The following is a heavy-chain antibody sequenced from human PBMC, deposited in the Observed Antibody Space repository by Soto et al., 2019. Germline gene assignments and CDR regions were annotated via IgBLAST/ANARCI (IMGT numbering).Heavy chain of an antibody. J-gene: IGHJ4*02. V-gene: IGHV3-30-3*01. CDR2: ISYDGSNK. Sequence: GGSLRLSCAASGFTFSSYAMHWVRKAPGKGLEWVAVISYDGSNKYYADSVKGRFTISRDNSKNTLYLQMNSLRAGDTAVYYCTGGITMIHEYWGQGTLVTVSS. D-gene: IGHD3-22*01. CDR3: TGGITMIHEY. CDR1: GFTFSSYA.